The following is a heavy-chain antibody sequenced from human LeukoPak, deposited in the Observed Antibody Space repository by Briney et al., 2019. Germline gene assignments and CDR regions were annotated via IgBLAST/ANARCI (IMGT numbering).Heavy chain of an antibody. CDR1: GGSVSSGSYY. Sequence: SETLSLTCTVSGGSVSSGSYYWSWIRQPPGKGLEWIGYIYYSGSTNYNPSLKSRVTISVDTSKNQFSLKLSSVAAADTAVFYCARVASGYDVFDIWGQGTMVTVSS. D-gene: IGHD3-3*01. J-gene: IGHJ3*02. V-gene: IGHV4-61*01. CDR3: ARVASGYDVFDI. CDR2: IYYSGST.